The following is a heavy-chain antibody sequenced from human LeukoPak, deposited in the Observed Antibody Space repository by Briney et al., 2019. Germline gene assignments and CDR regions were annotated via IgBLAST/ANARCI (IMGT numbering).Heavy chain of an antibody. Sequence: ASVKVSCKTSGYTFSGYYMHWVRQAPGQGLEWMGWINPRGGTNYAQKFQGWVTMNRDTSISTAYMDLSRLRSDDTAVYYCARGKDNGDDFDYWGQGTLVTVSS. CDR1: GYTFSGYY. V-gene: IGHV1-2*04. J-gene: IGHJ4*02. CDR3: ARGKDNGDDFDY. D-gene: IGHD4-17*01. CDR2: INPRGGT.